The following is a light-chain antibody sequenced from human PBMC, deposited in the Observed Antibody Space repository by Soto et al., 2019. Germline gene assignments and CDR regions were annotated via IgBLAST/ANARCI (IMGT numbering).Light chain of an antibody. V-gene: IGKV3-20*01. CDR1: QSVSSSY. CDR2: GAS. Sequence: EIVLTQSPGTLSLSPGERATLSCRASQSVSSSYLAWYQQKPGQAPWLLIYGASSRATGIPDMFSGSGSGTDCTLTISRLGPEDFAVYYCQQDGSSPLTFGGGTKVEIK. CDR3: QQDGSSPLT. J-gene: IGKJ4*01.